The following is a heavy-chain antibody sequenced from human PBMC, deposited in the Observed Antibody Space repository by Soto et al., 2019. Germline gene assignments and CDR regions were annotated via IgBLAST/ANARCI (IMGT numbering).Heavy chain of an antibody. J-gene: IGHJ6*02. Sequence: LRLSCAASGFTFSRYAMSWVRQAPGKGLEWVSTVTGGGHTTYNADSVNGRFTISRDNSKNTLYLQMNNLRTEDTAIYYCASSSGDLDVYGMDIWGPGTTVTVSS. CDR3: ASSSGDLDVYGMDI. D-gene: IGHD3-10*01. V-gene: IGHV3-23*01. CDR2: VTGGGHTT. CDR1: GFTFSRYA.